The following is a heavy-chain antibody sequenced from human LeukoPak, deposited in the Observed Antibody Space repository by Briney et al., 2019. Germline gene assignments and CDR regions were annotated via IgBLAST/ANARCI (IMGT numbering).Heavy chain of an antibody. CDR1: GFTFSSYA. CDR2: ISGSGGYT. V-gene: IGHV3-23*01. J-gene: IGHJ6*02. CDR3: ARDLNYGLDV. Sequence: GGSLRLSCAASGFTFSSYAMSWVRQAPRKGLEWVSAISGSGGYTYYADSVKGRFTISRDNSKNTLYLQMNSLRAEDTAVYYYARDLNYGLDVWGQGTTVTVSS.